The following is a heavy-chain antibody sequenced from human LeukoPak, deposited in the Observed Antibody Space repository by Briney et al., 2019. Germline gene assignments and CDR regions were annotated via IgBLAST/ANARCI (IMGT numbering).Heavy chain of an antibody. Sequence: ASVKVSCKASGYTFTSYGISWVRQAPGQGLEWMGWISAYNGNTNYAQKLQGRVTMTTDTSTSTAYVELRSLRSDDTAVYYCARDGLAVDTAMGHGDYWGQGTLVTVSS. CDR3: ARDGLAVDTAMGHGDY. CDR2: ISAYNGNT. V-gene: IGHV1-18*01. J-gene: IGHJ4*02. D-gene: IGHD5-18*01. CDR1: GYTFTSYG.